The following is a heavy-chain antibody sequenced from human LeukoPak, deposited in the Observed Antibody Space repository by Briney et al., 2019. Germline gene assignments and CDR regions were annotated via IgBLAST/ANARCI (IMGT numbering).Heavy chain of an antibody. D-gene: IGHD3-22*01. CDR3: TREGSSGFYPH. J-gene: IGHJ4*02. V-gene: IGHV3-30*03. Sequence: GRSLRLSCAASGFTFSSYGMHWVRQAPGKGLEWVAVISYDGSNKYYADSVKGRFTISRDNSKNTLFLQMDSLRAEDTAFYYCTREGSSGFYPHWGQGILVTVSS. CDR2: ISYDGSNK. CDR1: GFTFSSYG.